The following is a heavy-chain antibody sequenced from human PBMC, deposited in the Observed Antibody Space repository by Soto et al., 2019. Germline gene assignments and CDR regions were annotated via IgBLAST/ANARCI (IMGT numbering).Heavy chain of an antibody. V-gene: IGHV3-23*01. Sequence: PGGSLRLSCAASGFTFGSYAMSWVRQAPGGELEWVSAITGSGRSTYYTDSVEGRFAISRDNSKSTLYLQMNGLRAEDTAAYYCAKTIGPEHLTGTTSVNRFDPWGQGTLVTVSS. CDR1: GFTFGSYA. CDR3: AKTIGPEHLTGTTSVNRFDP. J-gene: IGHJ5*02. CDR2: ITGSGRST. D-gene: IGHD1-7*01.